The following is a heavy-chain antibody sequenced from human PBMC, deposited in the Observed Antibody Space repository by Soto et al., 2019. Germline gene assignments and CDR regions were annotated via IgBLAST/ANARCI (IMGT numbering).Heavy chain of an antibody. Sequence: SETLSLTCTFSVVSISSSSYYCGWIRQPPGKGLEWIGSIYYSGSTYYNPSLKSRVTISVDTSKNQFSLKLSSVTAADTAVYYCARQGYVWGSYRPIEYWGQGTLVNVS. CDR3: ARQGYVWGSYRPIEY. CDR1: VVSISSSSYY. CDR2: IYYSGST. V-gene: IGHV4-39*01. J-gene: IGHJ4*02. D-gene: IGHD3-16*02.